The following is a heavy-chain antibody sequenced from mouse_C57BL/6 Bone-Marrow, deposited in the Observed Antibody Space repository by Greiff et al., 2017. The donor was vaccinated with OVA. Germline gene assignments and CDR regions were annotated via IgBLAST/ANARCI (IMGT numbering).Heavy chain of an antibody. CDR3: AREDGYYGYAMDY. CDR1: GYTFTSYW. V-gene: IGHV1-55*01. CDR2: IYPGSGST. J-gene: IGHJ4*01. D-gene: IGHD2-3*01. Sequence: VQLQQPEAELVKPGASVKMSCKASGYTFTSYWITWVKQRPGQGLEWIGDIYPGSGSTNYNEKFKSKATLTVDTSSSTAYMQLSSLTSEDSAVYYCAREDGYYGYAMDYWGQGTSVTVSS.